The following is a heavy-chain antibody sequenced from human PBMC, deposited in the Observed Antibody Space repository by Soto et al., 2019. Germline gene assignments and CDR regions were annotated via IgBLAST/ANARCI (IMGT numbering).Heavy chain of an antibody. D-gene: IGHD3-22*01. Sequence: SETLSLTCTVSGVSISSGGYYWSWIRQHPGKGLEWIGYIYYSGSTYYNPSLKSRVTISVDTSKNQFSLKLSSVTAADTAVYCCARESYYDSSGYYYWGQGTLVTVSS. J-gene: IGHJ4*02. V-gene: IGHV4-31*03. CDR3: ARESYYDSSGYYY. CDR1: GVSISSGGYY. CDR2: IYYSGST.